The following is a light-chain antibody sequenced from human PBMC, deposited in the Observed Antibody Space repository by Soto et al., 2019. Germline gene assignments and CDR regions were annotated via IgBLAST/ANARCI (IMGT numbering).Light chain of an antibody. Sequence: EIVLTQSPGTLSLSPGERATLSCRASQSVSSSYLAWYQQKPGQAPRLLIYGASTRATGIPDRFSGSGSGTHFTLTISILEPEDVAVYYCQQYAISPWTFGQGTQWEIK. CDR3: QQYAISPWT. CDR2: GAS. V-gene: IGKV3-20*01. CDR1: QSVSSSY. J-gene: IGKJ1*01.